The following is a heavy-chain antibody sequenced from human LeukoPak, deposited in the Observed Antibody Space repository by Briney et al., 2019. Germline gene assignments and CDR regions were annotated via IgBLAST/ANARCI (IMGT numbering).Heavy chain of an antibody. D-gene: IGHD5-12*01. CDR2: IYYSGST. CDR3: ARHAGLATAHFDY. J-gene: IGHJ4*02. Sequence: TSSETLSLTCTVSGGPISSSSYYWGWIRQPPGKGLEWIGSIYYSGSTYYNPSLKSRVTISVDASKNQFSLKLSSVTAADTAVYYCARHAGLATAHFDYWGQGTLVTVSS. V-gene: IGHV4-39*01. CDR1: GGPISSSSYY.